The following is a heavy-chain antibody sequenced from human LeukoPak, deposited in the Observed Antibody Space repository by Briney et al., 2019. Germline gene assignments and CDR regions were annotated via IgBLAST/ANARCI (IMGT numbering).Heavy chain of an antibody. CDR1: GFSFQNSP. CDR3: AREDGSSGRAGFLGLY. D-gene: IGHD6-19*01. Sequence: QTGRSLRLSCTASGFSFQNSPMHWVRQAPGKGLEWVAVIGSEGSAKSYADSVKVRLTISRDNSKNTMFLQIDSPTVEDTGVYYCAREDGSSGRAGFLGLYWGPGTLVSVSS. V-gene: IGHV3-30-3*01. J-gene: IGHJ4*02. CDR2: IGSEGSAK.